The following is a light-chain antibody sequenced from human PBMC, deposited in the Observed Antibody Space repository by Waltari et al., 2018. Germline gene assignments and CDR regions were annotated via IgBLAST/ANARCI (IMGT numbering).Light chain of an antibody. CDR2: YDS. V-gene: IGLV3-21*04. CDR3: LVWHSTTDHHGV. CDR1: NIGSKS. Sequence: SYVVTQSPSVSVAPGETARITCGGDNIGSKSVHWYQQRPGQAPVLVIPYDSDRPPGIPGRFSGYNAGNTATLTISWVEADDEADYYCLVWHSTTDHHGVFGGGTKLTVL. J-gene: IGLJ2*01.